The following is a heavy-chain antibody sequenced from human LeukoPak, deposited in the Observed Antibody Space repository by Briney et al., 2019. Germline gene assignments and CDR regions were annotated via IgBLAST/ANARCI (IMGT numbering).Heavy chain of an antibody. CDR2: IYYSGST. J-gene: IGHJ4*02. CDR3: ARPGDGYNFFDY. CDR1: GGSISSSSYY. V-gene: IGHV4-39*01. Sequence: PSETLSLTCTVSGGSISSSSYYWGWIRQPPGKGLEWIGSIYYSGSTYYNPSLKSRVTISVDTSKNQFPLKLSSVTAADTAVYYCARPGDGYNFFDYWGQGTLVTVSS. D-gene: IGHD5-24*01.